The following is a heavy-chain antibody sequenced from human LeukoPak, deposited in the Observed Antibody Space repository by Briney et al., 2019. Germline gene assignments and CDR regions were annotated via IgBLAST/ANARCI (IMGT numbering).Heavy chain of an antibody. CDR3: ATPGIAVAGPQGAFDI. V-gene: IGHV4-30-4*01. CDR2: IYYSGST. CDR1: GGSISSGDYY. D-gene: IGHD6-19*01. J-gene: IGHJ3*02. Sequence: SETLSLTCTVSGGSISSGDYYWSWIRQPPGKGLEWIGYIYYSGSTYYNPSLKSRVTISVDTSKNQFSLKLSSVTAAGTAVYYCATPGIAVAGPQGAFDIWGQGTMVTVSS.